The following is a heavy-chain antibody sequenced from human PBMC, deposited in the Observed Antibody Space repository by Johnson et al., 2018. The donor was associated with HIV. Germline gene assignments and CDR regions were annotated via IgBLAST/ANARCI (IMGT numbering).Heavy chain of an antibody. Sequence: QVQLVESGGGVVQPGRSLRLSCAASGFTFSSYAMHWVRQAPGKGLEWVAVISYDGSNKYYADSVKGRFTISRDNSKNTLYLQMKSLRAEYTAVYYCAREQNIVGAKDGCDIWGQGTMVTVSS. V-gene: IGHV3-30-3*01. CDR1: GFTFSSYA. CDR3: AREQNIVGAKDGCDI. J-gene: IGHJ3*02. CDR2: ISYDGSNK. D-gene: IGHD1-26*01.